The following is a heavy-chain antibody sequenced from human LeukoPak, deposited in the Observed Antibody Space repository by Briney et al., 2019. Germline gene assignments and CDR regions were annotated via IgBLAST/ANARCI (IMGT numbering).Heavy chain of an antibody. J-gene: IGHJ4*02. CDR2: IWYDGSNR. CDR3: AKVAARSYPTYIDY. Sequence: RGSLRLSCEGSGFTFSNYGMHWVRQTPDKGLEWVALIWYDGSNRDHAHSVKGRFTISRDNSKNTLYLQMNSLRAEDTAVYYCAKVAARSYPTYIDYWGQGTLVTVSS. CDR1: GFTFSNYG. D-gene: IGHD1-26*01. V-gene: IGHV3-33*03.